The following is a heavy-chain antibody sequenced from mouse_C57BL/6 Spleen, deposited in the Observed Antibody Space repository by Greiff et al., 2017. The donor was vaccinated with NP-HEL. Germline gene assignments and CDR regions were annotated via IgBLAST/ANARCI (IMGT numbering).Heavy chain of an antibody. D-gene: IGHD1-1*01. J-gene: IGHJ2*01. CDR3: ARTHYYGSDPYYFDY. CDR1: GYTFTDYY. CDR2: INPNNGGT. Sequence: EVQLQQSGPELVKPGASVKISCKASGYTFTDYYMNWVKQSHGKSLEWIGDINPNNGGTSYNQKFKGKATLTVDKSSSTAYMELRSLTSEDSAVYYCARTHYYGSDPYYFDYWGQGTTLTVSS. V-gene: IGHV1-26*01.